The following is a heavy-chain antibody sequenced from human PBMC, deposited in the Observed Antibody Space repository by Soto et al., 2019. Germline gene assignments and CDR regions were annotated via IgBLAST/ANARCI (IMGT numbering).Heavy chain of an antibody. CDR2: IDVGSANA. D-gene: IGHD2-15*01. Sequence: GASVKVSCKTSGFTFSSSAVHWVRQARGHRLQWIGWIDVGSANANYAHMLQERVTISVDTSKNQFSLTLTSVTAADTAVYYCARQCRGVTCHWFVPWGQGTLVTVSS. V-gene: IGHV1-58*01. CDR1: GFTFSSSA. CDR3: ARQCRGVTCHWFVP. J-gene: IGHJ5*02.